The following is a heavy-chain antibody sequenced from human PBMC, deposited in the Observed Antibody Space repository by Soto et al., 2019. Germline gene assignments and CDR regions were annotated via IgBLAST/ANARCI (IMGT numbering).Heavy chain of an antibody. J-gene: IGHJ3*02. CDR3: AREGYYDSSGYYPDPELGAFDI. CDR1: GYTFTSYY. D-gene: IGHD3-22*01. V-gene: IGHV1-46*01. CDR2: INPSGGST. Sequence: QVQLVQSGAEVKKPGASVKVSCKASGYTFTSYYMHWVRHAPGQGLEWMGIINPSGGSTSYAQKFQGRVTMTRDTSTSTVYMELSSLRSEDTAVYYCAREGYYDSSGYYPDPELGAFDIWGQGTMVTVSS.